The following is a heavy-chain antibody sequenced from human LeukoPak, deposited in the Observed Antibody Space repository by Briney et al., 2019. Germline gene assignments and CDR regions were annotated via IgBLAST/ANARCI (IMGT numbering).Heavy chain of an antibody. CDR1: GFTFSVYG. Sequence: GGSLRLSCAASGFTFSVYGMHWVRQAPGKGLEWVALLSGDETYIDYTDSVKGRFTISRDTSMNTLFLQMNSLRADDTAIYYCAKAAVYSRNWTPFDDWGQGTLVTVSS. CDR3: AKAAVYSRNWTPFDD. CDR2: LSGDETYI. D-gene: IGHD6-13*01. J-gene: IGHJ4*02. V-gene: IGHV3-30*18.